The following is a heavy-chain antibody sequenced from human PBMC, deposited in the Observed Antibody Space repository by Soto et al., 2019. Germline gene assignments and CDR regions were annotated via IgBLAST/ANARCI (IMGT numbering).Heavy chain of an antibody. CDR1: GGSISSYY. D-gene: IGHD1-26*01. CDR2: IYYSGST. CDR3: VRAAGGSYFRSVWFVP. Sequence: PSETLSLTCTVSGGSISSYYWSWIRQPPGKGLEWIGYIYYSGSTNYNPSLKSRVTISVDTSKNQFSLKLSSVTAADTAVYYCVRAAGGSYFRSVWFVPWGQGALVTVSS. V-gene: IGHV4-59*01. J-gene: IGHJ5*02.